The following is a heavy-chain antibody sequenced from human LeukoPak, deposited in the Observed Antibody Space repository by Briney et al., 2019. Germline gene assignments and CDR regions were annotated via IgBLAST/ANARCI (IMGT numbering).Heavy chain of an antibody. CDR1: GFTFSSYW. V-gene: IGHV3-7*01. CDR2: VNEGGSER. CDR3: ARALGDDPIDH. J-gene: IGHJ4*02. D-gene: IGHD3-16*01. Sequence: GGSLRLSCAASGFTFSSYWMNWVRQAPGKGLEWVASVNEGGSERYYVDSVRGRITISRDNAKNSLYLQMNSLRAEDTAVYYCARALGDDPIDHWGQGTLVIVSS.